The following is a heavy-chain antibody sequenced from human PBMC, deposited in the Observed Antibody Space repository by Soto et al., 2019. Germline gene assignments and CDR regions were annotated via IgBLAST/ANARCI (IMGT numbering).Heavy chain of an antibody. CDR1: GFTFSSYW. CDR2: INSDGSSI. D-gene: IGHD4-17*01. CDR3: AKERYDYGDYVGNY. Sequence: RLSCAASGFTFSSYWMHWVRQAPGKGLVWVSRINSDGSSISYADSVKGRFTISRDNSKNTLYLQMNSLRAEDTAVYYCAKERYDYGDYVGNYWGQGTLVTVSS. J-gene: IGHJ4*02. V-gene: IGHV3-74*01.